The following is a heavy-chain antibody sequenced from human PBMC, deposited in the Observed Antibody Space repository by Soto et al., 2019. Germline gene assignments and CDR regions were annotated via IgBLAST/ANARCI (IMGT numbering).Heavy chain of an antibody. CDR3: ARVSNSGWYTPGGDFDY. D-gene: IGHD6-19*01. Sequence: QVQLQESGPGLVKPSETLSLTCTVSGGSITRYHWCWIRQSPGKGLEWIGYIYYSGSTNYNPSLKSRVTIPVDTSKTQFSLKVSSVTAADTAVYYCARVSNSGWYTPGGDFDYWGQGTLVTVSS. J-gene: IGHJ4*02. CDR1: GGSITRYH. CDR2: IYYSGST. V-gene: IGHV4-59*01.